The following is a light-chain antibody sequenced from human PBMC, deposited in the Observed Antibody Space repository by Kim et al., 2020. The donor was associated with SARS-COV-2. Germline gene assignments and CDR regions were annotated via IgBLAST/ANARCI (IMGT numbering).Light chain of an antibody. Sequence: QSVLTQPPSVSGAPGQRVTISCTGSSSNIGAGYDVHWYQQLPGTAPKLLIYGNTNRPSGVPDRFSGSKSGTSASLAITGLQAEDEADYYCQSYDSSLSGSGVFGTGPRSPS. CDR1: SSNIGAGYD. CDR3: QSYDSSLSGSGV. J-gene: IGLJ1*01. V-gene: IGLV1-40*01. CDR2: GNT.